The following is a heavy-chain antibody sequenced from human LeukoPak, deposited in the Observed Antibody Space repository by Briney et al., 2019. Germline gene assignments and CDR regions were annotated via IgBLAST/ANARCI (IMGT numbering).Heavy chain of an antibody. Sequence: ASVKVSCKASGYTFSDYYMHWVRQAPGQALEWMGWINPNSGGINYAQRFQGSVTMTRDTSLSTAYMELSSLRSDDTAVYYCARDRSTIVRGENFAFDIWGQGTMVTVSS. CDR3: ARDRSTIVRGENFAFDI. CDR2: INPNSGGI. J-gene: IGHJ3*02. V-gene: IGHV1-2*02. D-gene: IGHD3-10*01. CDR1: GYTFSDYY.